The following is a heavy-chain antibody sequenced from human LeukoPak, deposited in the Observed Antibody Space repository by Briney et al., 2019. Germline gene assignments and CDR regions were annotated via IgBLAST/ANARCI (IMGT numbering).Heavy chain of an antibody. Sequence: GSLRLSCAASGFTFSSYWMSWVRQAPGKGLEWVANIKQDGSEKYYVDSVKGRFTISRDNAKNSLYLQMNSLRAEDTAVYYCARDYYDSSGYLYFQHWGQGTLVTVSS. V-gene: IGHV3-7*01. J-gene: IGHJ1*01. CDR3: ARDYYDSSGYLYFQH. CDR2: IKQDGSEK. CDR1: GFTFSSYW. D-gene: IGHD3-22*01.